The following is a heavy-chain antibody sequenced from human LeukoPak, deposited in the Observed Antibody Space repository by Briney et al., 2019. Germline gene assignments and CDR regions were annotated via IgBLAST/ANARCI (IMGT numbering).Heavy chain of an antibody. CDR3: ARDLGRDSSVGLSSDY. CDR1: GLTLSSYS. D-gene: IGHD3-22*01. Sequence: GGSLRLSCAASGLTLSSYSMNWVRQASGKGLEWVSSISSSSSYIYYADSVKGRFTISRDNAKNSLYLQMNSLRAEDTAVYYCARDLGRDSSVGLSSDYWGQGTLVTVSS. J-gene: IGHJ4*02. V-gene: IGHV3-21*01. CDR2: ISSSSSYI.